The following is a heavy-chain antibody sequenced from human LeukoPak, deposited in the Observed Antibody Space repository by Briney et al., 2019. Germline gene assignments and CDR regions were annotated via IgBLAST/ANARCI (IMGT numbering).Heavy chain of an antibody. V-gene: IGHV4-59*08. D-gene: IGHD4-23*01. CDR2: IYYSGST. J-gene: IGHJ2*01. CDR1: GGSISTYY. Sequence: SETLSLTCTVSGGSISTYYWSWIRQPPGKGLEWIGNIYYSGSTNYNPSLKSRVTMAVDTSKNQFSLRLSSVTAADTAVYYCARLGTVVTPDWYFGLWGRGTLVTVSS. CDR3: ARLGTVVTPDWYFGL.